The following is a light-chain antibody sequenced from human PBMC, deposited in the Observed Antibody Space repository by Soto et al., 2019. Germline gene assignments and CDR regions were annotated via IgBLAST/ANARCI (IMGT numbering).Light chain of an antibody. CDR1: QSVSSSY. J-gene: IGKJ1*01. CDR3: QQFGSSSWT. V-gene: IGKV3-20*01. Sequence: ESVLTQSPGTLSLSPGEKATLSCRASQSVSSSYLAWYQQKPGQAPRLLIYGASSRATGIPDRFSGSGSGXXXXXXXXXXEPEDFAVYYCQQFGSSSWTFGQGTKVEIK. CDR2: GAS.